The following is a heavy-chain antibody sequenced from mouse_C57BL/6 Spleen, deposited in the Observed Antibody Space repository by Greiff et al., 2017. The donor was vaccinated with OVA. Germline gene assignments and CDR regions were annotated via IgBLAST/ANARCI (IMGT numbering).Heavy chain of an antibody. Sequence: EVQLQQSGAELVRPGASVKLSCTASGFNIKDDYMHWVKQRPEQGLEWIGWIDPENGDTEYASKFQGKATITADTSSNTAYLQLSSLTAEDTAVYYCTTLTTDYWGQGTTLTVSS. CDR3: TTLTTDY. J-gene: IGHJ2*01. CDR1: GFNIKDDY. D-gene: IGHD2-13*01. V-gene: IGHV14-4*01. CDR2: IDPENGDT.